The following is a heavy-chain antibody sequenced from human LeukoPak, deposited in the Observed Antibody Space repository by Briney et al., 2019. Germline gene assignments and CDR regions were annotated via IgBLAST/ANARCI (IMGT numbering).Heavy chain of an antibody. J-gene: IGHJ4*02. CDR3: AREYYYGSGSPDDDY. Sequence: SVKVSCKASGGTFSSYAISWVRQAPGQGLEWMGRIIPILGIANYAQKFQGRVTITADKSTSTAYMELSSLRSEDTAVYYCAREYYYGSGSPDDDYWGQGTLVTVSS. V-gene: IGHV1-69*04. CDR2: IIPILGIA. CDR1: GGTFSSYA. D-gene: IGHD3-10*01.